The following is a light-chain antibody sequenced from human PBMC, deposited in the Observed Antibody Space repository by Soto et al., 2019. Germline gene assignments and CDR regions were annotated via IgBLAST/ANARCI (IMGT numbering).Light chain of an antibody. CDR3: QQYGNAPWT. J-gene: IGKJ1*01. CDR2: GAS. CDR1: QTISYSY. V-gene: IGKV3-20*01. Sequence: EIVLTQPGTLSLSPGETATLSCRASQTISYSYLAWYQQKPGQAPRLLIYGASIRATGIPDRSSGSGSGTDFTLTISRLEPEDFAVYYCQQYGNAPWTFGHGTKVEIK.